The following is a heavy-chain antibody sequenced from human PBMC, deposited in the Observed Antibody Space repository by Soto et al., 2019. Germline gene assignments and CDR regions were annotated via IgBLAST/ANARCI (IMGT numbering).Heavy chain of an antibody. V-gene: IGHV1-2*04. CDR3: ARGVVGSGWLFDY. D-gene: IGHD6-19*01. J-gene: IGHJ4*02. CDR1: GYTFTGYY. CDR2: INPNSGGT. Sequence: ASVKVSCKASGYTFTGYYMHWVRQAPGQGLEWMGWINPNSGGTNYAQKFQGWVTMTRDTSISTAYMELSRLRSDDTAVYYCARGVVGSGWLFDYWCQGALVSVS.